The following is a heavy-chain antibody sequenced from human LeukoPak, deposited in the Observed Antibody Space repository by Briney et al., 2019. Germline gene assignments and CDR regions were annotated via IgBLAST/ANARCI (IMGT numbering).Heavy chain of an antibody. D-gene: IGHD5-18*01. CDR1: GYSFTSYW. J-gene: IGHJ4*02. CDR3: ARLRAPTAMVTPCDY. Sequence: GESLKISCKGSGYSFTSYWIGCVRQMPGKCLEWMGIIYPGDSDTRYSPSFQGQVTISADKSISTAYLQWSSLKASDTAMYYCARLRAPTAMVTPCDYWGQGTLVTVSS. V-gene: IGHV5-51*01. CDR2: IYPGDSDT.